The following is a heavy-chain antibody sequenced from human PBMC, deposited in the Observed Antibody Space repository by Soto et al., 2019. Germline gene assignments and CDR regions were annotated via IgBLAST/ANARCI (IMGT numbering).Heavy chain of an antibody. Sequence: QVQLVQSGAEVKKPGASVKVSCKASGYTFTSYDINWVRQATGQGLEWMGWMNPNSGNTGYAQKFQDRVTMTRNTSISTAYMELSSLRSEDTAVYYCARGRPPNIAARRWVGWFDPWGQGTLVTVSS. D-gene: IGHD6-6*01. CDR3: ARGRPPNIAARRWVGWFDP. CDR1: GYTFTSYD. J-gene: IGHJ5*02. V-gene: IGHV1-8*01. CDR2: MNPNSGNT.